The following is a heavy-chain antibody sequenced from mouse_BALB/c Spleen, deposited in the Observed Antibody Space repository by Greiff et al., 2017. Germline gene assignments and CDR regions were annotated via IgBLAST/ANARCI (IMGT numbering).Heavy chain of an antibody. CDR3: ARDPGDYAMDY. V-gene: IGHV5-4*02. CDR1: GFTFSDYY. J-gene: IGHJ4*01. Sequence: EVQVVESGGGLVKPGGSLKLSCAASGFTFSDYYMYWVRQTPEKRLEWVATISDGGSYTYYPDSVKGRFTISRDNAKNNLYLQMSSLKSEDTAMYYCARDPGDYAMDYWGQGTSVTVSS. CDR2: ISDGGSYT.